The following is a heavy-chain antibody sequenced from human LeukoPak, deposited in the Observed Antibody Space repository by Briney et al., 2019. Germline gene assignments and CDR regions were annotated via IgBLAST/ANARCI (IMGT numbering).Heavy chain of an antibody. CDR1: GFPFSSYW. J-gene: IGHJ4*02. Sequence: GGSLRLSCVASGFPFSSYWMTWVRQAPGKGLEWVSAISGSGGSTYYADSVKGRFTISRDNSKNTLYLQMNSLRAEDTAVYYCAKDLGVGATYDYWGQGTLVTVSS. D-gene: IGHD1-26*01. CDR3: AKDLGVGATYDY. CDR2: ISGSGGST. V-gene: IGHV3-23*01.